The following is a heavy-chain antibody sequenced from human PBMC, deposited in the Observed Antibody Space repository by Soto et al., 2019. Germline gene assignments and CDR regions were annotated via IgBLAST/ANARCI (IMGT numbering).Heavy chain of an antibody. CDR1: GYTFTSYA. V-gene: IGHV1-3*01. Sequence: GASVKVSCKASGYTFTSYAMHWVRQAPGQRLEWMGWINAGNGNTKYSQKFQGRVTITRDTSASTAYMELSSLRSEDTAVYYCARSDVSPEKGGYYFDYWGQGTLVTVSS. D-gene: IGHD3-16*01. CDR3: ARSDVSPEKGGYYFDY. J-gene: IGHJ4*02. CDR2: INAGNGNT.